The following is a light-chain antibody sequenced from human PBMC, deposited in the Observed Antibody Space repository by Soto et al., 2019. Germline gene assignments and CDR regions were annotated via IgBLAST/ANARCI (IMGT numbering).Light chain of an antibody. CDR3: TSFARIEDRCVV. V-gene: IGLV2-8*01. J-gene: IGLJ2*01. Sequence: QSALTQPPSASGSPGQSVTISCTGTSTDIGGYNFVSWYQQQPGKAPTLLIYEVYKRPSGVPDRFSGSKSGNTASLTVSGLQADDEADYYCTSFARIEDRCVVFGGGTKLTVL. CDR1: STDIGGYNF. CDR2: EVY.